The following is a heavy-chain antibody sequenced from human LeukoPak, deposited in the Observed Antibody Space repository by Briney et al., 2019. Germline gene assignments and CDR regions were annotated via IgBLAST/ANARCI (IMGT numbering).Heavy chain of an antibody. D-gene: IGHD3-16*01. V-gene: IGHV3-30*02. J-gene: IGHJ5*01. CDR2: ILNDGTWE. CDR3: VKGGSISHNWFDS. CDR1: GFTYSAYG. Sequence: GGSLRLSCAASGFTYSAYGMHWVRQAPGRGLEWVANILNDGTWEYYPDSVKGRLTISRDNSRNTLYLQMNSVRLEDTAIYYCVKGGSISHNWFDSWGQGTLVTVSS.